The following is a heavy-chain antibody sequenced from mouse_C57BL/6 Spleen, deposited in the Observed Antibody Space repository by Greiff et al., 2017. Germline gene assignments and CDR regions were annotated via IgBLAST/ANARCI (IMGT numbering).Heavy chain of an antibody. Sequence: QVQLQQPGAELVMPGASVKLSCKASGYTFTSYWMHWVKQRPGQGLEWIGEIDPSDSYTNYNQKFKGKSTLTVDKSSSTAYMQLSSLTSEDSAVYYWARRYGSSWGNYFDYWGQGTTLTVSS. J-gene: IGHJ2*01. CDR2: IDPSDSYT. V-gene: IGHV1-69*01. CDR3: ARRYGSSWGNYFDY. CDR1: GYTFTSYW. D-gene: IGHD1-1*01.